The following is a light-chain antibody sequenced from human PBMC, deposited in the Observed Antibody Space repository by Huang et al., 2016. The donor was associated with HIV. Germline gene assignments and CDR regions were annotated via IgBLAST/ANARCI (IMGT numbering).Light chain of an antibody. CDR1: QSVSSK. CDR2: GAS. V-gene: IGKV3-15*01. CDR3: MQGTHWPLT. J-gene: IGKJ4*01. Sequence: ERVMTQSPVTLSVSPGERATLACRASQSVSSKLAWYQQKPGQAPRLLIYGASTRATGIPARVSGSGSGTEFTLTISSLQSEDFAVYYCMQGTHWPLTFGGGTKVEIK.